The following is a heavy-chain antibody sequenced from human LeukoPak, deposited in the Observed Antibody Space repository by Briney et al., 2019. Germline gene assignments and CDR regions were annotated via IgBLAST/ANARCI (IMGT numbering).Heavy chain of an antibody. J-gene: IGHJ4*02. D-gene: IGHD3-16*01. CDR3: ARGNYDYVWGGIYY. CDR1: GGSISSTTYY. V-gene: IGHV4-39*01. CDR2: IYYSGST. Sequence: SETLSLTCTVSGGSISSTTYYWGWIRQPPGKGLEWIASIYYSGSTYYNPSLKGRVTISVDTSKNQISRKLTSVDAADTAVYYWARGNYDYVWGGIYYWGQGTLVTVSS.